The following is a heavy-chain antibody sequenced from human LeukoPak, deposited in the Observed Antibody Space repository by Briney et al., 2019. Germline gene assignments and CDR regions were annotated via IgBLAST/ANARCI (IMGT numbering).Heavy chain of an antibody. CDR3: ARLGTENYYYMDV. CDR1: GFTVSSNY. CDR2: IYSGGST. D-gene: IGHD1-1*01. Sequence: GGSLRLSCAASGFTVSSNYMSWVRQAPGKGLEWVSVIYSGGSTYYADSVKGRFTISRDNSKNTLYLQMNSLRAEDTAVYYCARLGTENYYYMDVWGKGTTVTVPS. J-gene: IGHJ6*03. V-gene: IGHV3-66*02.